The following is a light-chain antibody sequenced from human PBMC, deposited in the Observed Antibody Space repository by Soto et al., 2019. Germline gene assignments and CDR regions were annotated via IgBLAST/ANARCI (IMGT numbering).Light chain of an antibody. CDR2: GAF. Sequence: VLKHSPAALSLYQGERASLSCRASPSVTNFLAWYQQKPGQAPRLLIYGAFNRATGIPARFSGSGSGTDFTLTISSLEPEDSAIYYCQQRNIWPPVTFCQVTRLEIK. CDR1: PSVTNF. J-gene: IGKJ5*01. V-gene: IGKV3-11*01. CDR3: QQRNIWPPVT.